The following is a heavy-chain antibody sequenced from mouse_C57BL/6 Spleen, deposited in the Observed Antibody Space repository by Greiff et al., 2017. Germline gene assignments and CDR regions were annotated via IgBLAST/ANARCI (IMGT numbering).Heavy chain of an antibody. CDR1: GYAFSSSW. CDR3: ARSLYGNYVSFDY. V-gene: IGHV1-82*01. Sequence: VQLQESGPELVKPGASVKISCKASGYAFSSSWMNWVKQRPGKGLEWIGRIYPGDGDTNYNGKFKGKAKLTADKSSSTAYMQRSSLTSEDSAVYSGARSLYGNYVSFDYWGQGTTLTVSS. D-gene: IGHD2-1*01. J-gene: IGHJ2*01. CDR2: IYPGDGDT.